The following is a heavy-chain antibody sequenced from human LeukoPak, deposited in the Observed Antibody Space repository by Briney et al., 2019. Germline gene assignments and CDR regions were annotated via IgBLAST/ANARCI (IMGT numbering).Heavy chain of an antibody. CDR1: GYSIRSGYY. Sequence: PSETLSLTCAASGYSIRSGYYWGWVRQPPGKGLEWIGSIYHSGSTYYSPSLKSRVPLSIDTSKNQFSLKLSSVTAADTAVYYCASPVPDYWGQGTLVTVSS. V-gene: IGHV4-38-2*01. J-gene: IGHJ4*02. D-gene: IGHD4-17*01. CDR3: ASPVPDY. CDR2: IYHSGST.